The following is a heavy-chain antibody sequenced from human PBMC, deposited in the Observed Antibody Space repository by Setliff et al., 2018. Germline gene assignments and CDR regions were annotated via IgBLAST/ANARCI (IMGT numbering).Heavy chain of an antibody. J-gene: IGHJ6*02. CDR2: INSDGSST. Sequence: LSCAASGFTFSSYWMHWVRQAPGKGLVWVSRINSDGSSTSYADSVKGRFTISRDNAKNTLYLQMNSLRAEDTAVYYCAREVNDNFWSGYLYYYGMDVWGQGTTVTVSS. CDR3: AREVNDNFWSGYLYYYGMDV. V-gene: IGHV3-74*01. D-gene: IGHD3-3*01. CDR1: GFTFSSYW.